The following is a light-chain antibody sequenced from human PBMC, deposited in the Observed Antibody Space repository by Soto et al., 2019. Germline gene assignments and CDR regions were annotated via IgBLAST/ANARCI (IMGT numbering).Light chain of an antibody. CDR1: QSVVSY. J-gene: IGKJ5*01. CDR3: QQRGNWPPIT. CDR2: DTS. V-gene: IGKV3-11*01. Sequence: EIVLTQSPATLSLSPGERATLSCRASQSVVSYLAWYQQRPGQAPRLLIYDTSNRATGIPARFSGSGSGTDFTLTISSLEPEDFAVYYCQQRGNWPPITFGQGTRLEIK.